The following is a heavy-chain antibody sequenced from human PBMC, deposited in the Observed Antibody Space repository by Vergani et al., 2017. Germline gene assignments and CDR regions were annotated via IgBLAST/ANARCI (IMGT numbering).Heavy chain of an antibody. CDR3: AGQSPTYYYDSRAGLGAFDI. D-gene: IGHD3-22*01. CDR1: GFTFSSYG. J-gene: IGHJ3*02. CDR2: ISSSSSYT. V-gene: IGHV3-21*05. Sequence: VQLVESGGGVVQPGRSLRLSCAASGFTFSSYGMHWVRQAPGKGLEWVSYISSSSSYTNYADSVKGRFTISRDNAKNSLYLQMNSLRAEDTAVYYCAGQSPTYYYDSRAGLGAFDIWGQGTMVTVSS.